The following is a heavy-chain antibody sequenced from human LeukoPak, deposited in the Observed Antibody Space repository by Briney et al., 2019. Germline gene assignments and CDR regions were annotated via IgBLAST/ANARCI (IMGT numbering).Heavy chain of an antibody. J-gene: IGHJ6*03. V-gene: IGHV1-18*04. D-gene: IGHD2-2*01. CDR3: ARRGGGYCTSTRCCCMDV. CDR2: ISAYNGDT. Sequence: ASVKVSCKASGYTFTDYYMQWVRQAPGQGLEWMGWISAYNGDTNFAQKFQGRVTMTTDTSTSTAYMELRTLRSDDTAVYYCARRGGGYCTSTRCCCMDVWGKGTTVTVSS. CDR1: GYTFTDYY.